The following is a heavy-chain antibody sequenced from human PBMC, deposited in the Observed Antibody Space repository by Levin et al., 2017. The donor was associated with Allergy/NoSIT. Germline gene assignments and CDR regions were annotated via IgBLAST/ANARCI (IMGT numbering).Heavy chain of an antibody. V-gene: IGHV4-34*01. D-gene: IGHD3-10*01. Sequence: NPSETLSLTCAVYGGSFSGYYWSWIRQPPGKGLEWIGEINHSGSTNYNPSLKSRVTISVDTSKNQFSLKLSSVTAADTAVYYCARGGPQWMVRGEDDAFDIWGQGTMVTVSS. CDR3: ARGGPQWMVRGEDDAFDI. CDR1: GGSFSGYY. CDR2: INHSGST. J-gene: IGHJ3*02.